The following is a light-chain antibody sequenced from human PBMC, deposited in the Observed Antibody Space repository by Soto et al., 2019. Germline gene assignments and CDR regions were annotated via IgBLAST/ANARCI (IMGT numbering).Light chain of an antibody. CDR3: QQRSNWPST. J-gene: IGKJ4*01. V-gene: IGKV3-11*01. CDR2: DAS. Sequence: EIVLTQSPATLSLSPGERAALSCRASQSISSYLAWYQQKPGQAPRLLIYDASKRATGIPARFSGSGSGTDFTLTISSLGPEDFAVYYCQQRSNWPSTFGGGTKVEIK. CDR1: QSISSY.